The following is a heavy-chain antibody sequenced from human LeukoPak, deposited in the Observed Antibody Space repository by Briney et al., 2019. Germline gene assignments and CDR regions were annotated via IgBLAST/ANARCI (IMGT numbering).Heavy chain of an antibody. Sequence: GASVKVSCKASGYTFTSYGISWVRQAPGQGLEWMGWISAYNGNTNYAQKLQGRVTMTTDTSTSTAYMELRSLRSDDTAVYYCAREKYRTIFPPYYFDYWGQGTLVTVSS. D-gene: IGHD3-9*01. CDR2: ISAYNGNT. CDR3: AREKYRTIFPPYYFDY. CDR1: GYTFTSYG. V-gene: IGHV1-18*01. J-gene: IGHJ4*02.